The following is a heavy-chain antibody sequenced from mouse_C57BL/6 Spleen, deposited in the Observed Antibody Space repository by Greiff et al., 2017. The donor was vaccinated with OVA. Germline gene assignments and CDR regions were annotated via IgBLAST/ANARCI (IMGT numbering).Heavy chain of an antibody. Sequence: EVQGVESGGGLVKPGGSLKLSCAASGFTFSDYGMHWVRQAPEKGLEWVAYISSGSSTIYYADTVKGRFTISRDNAKNTLFLQMTSLRSEDTGMYYCARMITTRGYYFDDWGQGTTLTVSS. J-gene: IGHJ2*01. D-gene: IGHD2-4*01. CDR3: ARMITTRGYYFDD. CDR2: ISSGSSTI. CDR1: GFTFSDYG. V-gene: IGHV5-17*01.